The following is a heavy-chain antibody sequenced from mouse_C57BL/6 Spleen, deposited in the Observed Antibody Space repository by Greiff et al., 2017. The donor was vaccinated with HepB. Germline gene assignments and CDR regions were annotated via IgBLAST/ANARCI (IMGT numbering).Heavy chain of an antibody. Sequence: EVMLVESGGGLVKPGGSLKLSCAASGFTFSDYGMHWVRQAPEKGLEWVAYISSGSRTIYYADTVKGRFTISRDNAKNNLFLQMTSLRSEDTAMYYCASKSHAAMDYWGQGTSVTVAS. CDR2: ISSGSRTI. CDR1: GFTFSDYG. J-gene: IGHJ4*01. CDR3: ASKSHAAMDY. V-gene: IGHV5-17*01. D-gene: IGHD6-2*01.